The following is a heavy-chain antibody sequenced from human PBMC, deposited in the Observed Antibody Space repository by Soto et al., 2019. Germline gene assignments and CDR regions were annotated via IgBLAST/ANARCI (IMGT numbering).Heavy chain of an antibody. Sequence: QVQLVESGGGVVQPGRSLRLSCAASGFTFSSYGMHWVRQAPGKGLEWVAVIWYDGSNKYYADSVKGRFTISRDNSKNTLYLQMNSLRAEATAVYYCARTDYLVGAFDIWGQGTMVTVSS. J-gene: IGHJ3*02. CDR1: GFTFSSYG. V-gene: IGHV3-33*01. D-gene: IGHD5-12*01. CDR2: IWYDGSNK. CDR3: ARTDYLVGAFDI.